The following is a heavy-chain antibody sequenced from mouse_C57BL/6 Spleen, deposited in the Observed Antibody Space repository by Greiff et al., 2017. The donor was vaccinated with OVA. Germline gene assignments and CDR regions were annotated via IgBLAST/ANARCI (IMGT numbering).Heavy chain of an antibody. D-gene: IGHD2-10*01. Sequence: EVKLQESGAELVRPGASVKLSCTASGFNIKDYYMHWVKQRPEQGLEWIGRIDPEDGDTEYAPKFQGKATMTADTSSNTAYLQLSSLTSEDTAVYSCTCSYYGNYAGWFAYWGQGTLVTVSA. J-gene: IGHJ3*01. V-gene: IGHV14-1*01. CDR1: GFNIKDYY. CDR2: IDPEDGDT. CDR3: TCSYYGNYAGWFAY.